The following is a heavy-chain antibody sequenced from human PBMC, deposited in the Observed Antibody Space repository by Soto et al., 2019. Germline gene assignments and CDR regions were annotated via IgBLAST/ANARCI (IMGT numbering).Heavy chain of an antibody. J-gene: IGHJ4*02. CDR1: GGSISSGGYS. CDR2: IYDSGST. V-gene: IGHV4-30-2*01. D-gene: IGHD2-15*01. Sequence: QLQLQESGSVLVKPSQTLSLTCAVSGGSISSGGYSWSWIRQPPGKGLEWIGYIYDSGSTYYNQSLKSRVTISVDRTKNQFSLKLSSVTAADTAVYYCARGQVVAAQHWGQGTLVTVSS. CDR3: ARGQVVAAQH.